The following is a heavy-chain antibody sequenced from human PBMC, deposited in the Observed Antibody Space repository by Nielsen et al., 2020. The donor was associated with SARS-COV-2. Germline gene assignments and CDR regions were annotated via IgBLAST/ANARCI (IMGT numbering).Heavy chain of an antibody. Sequence: ASVKVSCKASGYTSTNYHIHWVRQAPGQRFEWMGWIHVGNGNTKYSQRFQGRVTMTRDTSTSTVYMELSSLRSEDTAVYYCARDVNLTGYYSYWGQGTLVTVSS. J-gene: IGHJ4*02. D-gene: IGHD3-9*01. CDR2: IHVGNGNT. CDR3: ARDVNLTGYYSY. CDR1: GYTSTNYH. V-gene: IGHV1-3*01.